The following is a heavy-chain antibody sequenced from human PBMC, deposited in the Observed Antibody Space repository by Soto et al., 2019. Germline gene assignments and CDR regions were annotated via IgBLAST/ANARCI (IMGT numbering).Heavy chain of an antibody. CDR1: GFTFSDYY. D-gene: IGHD2-2*01. CDR3: AREGALYCSSTSCHAGYRDY. CDR2: ISSSGSTI. V-gene: IGHV3-11*01. J-gene: IGHJ4*02. Sequence: QVQLVESGGGLVKPGGSLRLSCAASGFTFSDYYMSWIRQAPGKGLEWVSYISSSGSTIYYADSMKGRFTISRDNAKNSLYLQMNSLRAEDTAVYYCAREGALYCSSTSCHAGYRDYWGQGTLVTVSS.